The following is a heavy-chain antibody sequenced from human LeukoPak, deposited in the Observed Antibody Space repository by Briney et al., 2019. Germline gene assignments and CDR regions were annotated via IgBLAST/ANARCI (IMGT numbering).Heavy chain of an antibody. CDR3: ARDLRGDFVGGGAAD. Sequence: GASVKVSCKASGGTFSSYAISWVRQAPGQGLEWMGGIIPIFGTANYAQKFQGRVTITADESTSTAYMELSSLRSEDTAVYYCARDLRGDFVGGGAADWGRGTLVPVPS. J-gene: IGHJ4*02. CDR1: GGTFSSYA. D-gene: IGHD2-15*01. V-gene: IGHV1-69*13. CDR2: IIPIFGTA.